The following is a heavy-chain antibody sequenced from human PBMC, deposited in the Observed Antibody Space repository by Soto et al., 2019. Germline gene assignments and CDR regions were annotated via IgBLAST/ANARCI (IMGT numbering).Heavy chain of an antibody. D-gene: IGHD3-10*01. CDR3: ARGSYGAGSDP. Sequence: PSETLSLTCAVSGGSISSGGYSWSWIRQPPGKGLEWIGYVFHSGSTYYSPSLQSRVTISIDGSKNQFYLELASVTAADTAVYYCARGSYGAGSDPWGQGTLVTVSS. CDR1: GGSISSGGYS. V-gene: IGHV4-30-2*01. CDR2: VFHSGST. J-gene: IGHJ5*02.